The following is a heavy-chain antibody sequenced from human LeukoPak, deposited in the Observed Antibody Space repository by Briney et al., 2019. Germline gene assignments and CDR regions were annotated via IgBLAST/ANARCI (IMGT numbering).Heavy chain of an antibody. CDR2: IKQDGREK. D-gene: IGHD1-26*01. Sequence: GGSLRLSCAASGFSFSSWWMSWVRQAPGKGLEWVANIKQDGREKYYVDYVRGRFTISRDNAKKSLYLRMNSLRSEDTAVYYCARDLSYGGVGYWGQGTLVTVSS. V-gene: IGHV3-7*04. CDR3: ARDLSYGGVGY. CDR1: GFSFSSWW. J-gene: IGHJ4*02.